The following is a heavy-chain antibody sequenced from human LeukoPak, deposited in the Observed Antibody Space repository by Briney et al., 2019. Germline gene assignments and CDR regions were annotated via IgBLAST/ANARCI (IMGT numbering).Heavy chain of an antibody. J-gene: IGHJ3*02. CDR1: GGSISSGNYY. D-gene: IGHD3-3*01. CDR2: IYTSGRS. Sequence: SQTLSLTCPVSGGSISSGNYYWSWFRQPAEKELEWIGRIYTSGRSNYNPSLKSRVTMSLDTSKNQFSLKLSSVTAADTAIYFCARGLGDFWEAFDIWGQGTMVTVSS. V-gene: IGHV4-61*02. CDR3: ARGLGDFWEAFDI.